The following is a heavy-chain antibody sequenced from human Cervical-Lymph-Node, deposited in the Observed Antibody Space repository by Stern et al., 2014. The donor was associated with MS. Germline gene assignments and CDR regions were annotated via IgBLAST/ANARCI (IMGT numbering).Heavy chain of an antibody. CDR3: ARDGRDTMFDP. D-gene: IGHD5-24*01. V-gene: IGHV7-4-1*02. CDR1: GYTFTSYA. Sequence: QVQLVQSGSELKKPGASAKVSCKASGYTFTSYAMNWVRQAPGQGLEWLGWINTNSGNPTYAQGFAGRFVFSVDTSVTTAYLQINSLEAADTAVYYCARDGRDTMFDPWGQGTLVTVSS. CDR2: INTNSGNP. J-gene: IGHJ5*02.